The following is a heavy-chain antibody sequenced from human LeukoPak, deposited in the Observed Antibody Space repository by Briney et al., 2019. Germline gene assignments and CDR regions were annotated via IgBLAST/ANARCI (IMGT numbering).Heavy chain of an antibody. Sequence: SETLSLTCTVSGGSISSYYWSWIRQPPGKGLEWIGYIYHSGSTNYNPSLKSRVTISVDTSKNQFSLKLSSVTAADTAVYYCARGQARFGELYQFDYWGQGTLVTVSS. D-gene: IGHD3-10*01. V-gene: IGHV4-59*01. CDR1: GGSISSYY. CDR3: ARGQARFGELYQFDY. J-gene: IGHJ4*02. CDR2: IYHSGST.